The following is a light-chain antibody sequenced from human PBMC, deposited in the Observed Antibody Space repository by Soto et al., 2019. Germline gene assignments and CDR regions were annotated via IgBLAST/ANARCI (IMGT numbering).Light chain of an antibody. CDR1: QSFNNW. CDR2: EAS. V-gene: IGKV1-5*03. CDR3: QQYESDSST. Sequence: DFQMTQSPSTLSASVGARVTITGRASQSFNNWLAWYQQKPGKAPKFLIYEASSFLSGVPSRFRGSGSGTEFTLSISSLQPDDFADYYCQQYESDSSTFGRGTKLDI. J-gene: IGKJ2*01.